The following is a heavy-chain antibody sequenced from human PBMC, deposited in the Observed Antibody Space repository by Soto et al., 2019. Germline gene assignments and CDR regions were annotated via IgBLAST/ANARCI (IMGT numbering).Heavy chain of an antibody. CDR3: ARVRGYSHLGYFDY. J-gene: IGHJ4*02. D-gene: IGHD5-18*01. CDR2: ISSSSSYI. CDR1: GFTFSSFC. V-gene: IGHV3-21*01. Sequence: GGSLRLSYAASGFTFSSFCMKWVRKAPGKGLEWASSISSSSSYIYYADSVKGRFTISRDNAKNSLYLQMNSLRAEDTAVYYCARVRGYSHLGYFDYWGQGTLVTSPQ.